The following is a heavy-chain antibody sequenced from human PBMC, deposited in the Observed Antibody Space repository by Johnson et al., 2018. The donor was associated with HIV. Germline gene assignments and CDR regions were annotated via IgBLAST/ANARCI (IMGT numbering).Heavy chain of an antibody. CDR2: ISYDGSNK. D-gene: IGHD6-19*01. CDR1: GFTFSNYD. J-gene: IGHJ3*02. CDR3: ARDIIAVAGYDAFDI. V-gene: IGHV3-30-3*01. Sequence: QVQLVESGGGLVQPGGSLRLSCAASGFTFSNYDMHWVRQAPGKGLEWVAVISYDGSNKYYADSVKGRFTISRDNSKNTLYLQMNSLRAEDTAVYYCARDIIAVAGYDAFDIWGQGTMVTVSS.